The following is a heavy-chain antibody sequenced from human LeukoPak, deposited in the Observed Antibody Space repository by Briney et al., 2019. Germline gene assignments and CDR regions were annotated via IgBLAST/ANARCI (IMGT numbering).Heavy chain of an antibody. Sequence: GGSLRLSCAASGFTFSSYAMSWVRQAPGKGLEWVSAISGSGGSTYHADSVKGRFTISRDNSKNTLYLQMNSLRAEDTAVYYCAKDRTLSSPYYDFWSGYYKDYYFGYWGQGTLVTVSS. D-gene: IGHD3-3*01. J-gene: IGHJ4*02. CDR1: GFTFSSYA. V-gene: IGHV3-23*01. CDR3: AKDRTLSSPYYDFWSGYYKDYYFGY. CDR2: ISGSGGST.